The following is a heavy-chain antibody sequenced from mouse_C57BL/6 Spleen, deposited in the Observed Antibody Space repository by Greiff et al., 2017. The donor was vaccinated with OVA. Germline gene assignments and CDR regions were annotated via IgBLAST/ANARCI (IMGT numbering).Heavy chain of an antibody. V-gene: IGHV3-6*01. J-gene: IGHJ2*01. CDR3: ASQLRYYFDY. D-gene: IGHD1-1*01. CDR1: GYSITSGYY. CDR2: ISYDGSN. Sequence: ESGPGLVKPSQSLSLTCSVTGYSITSGYYWNWIRQFPGNKLEWMGYISYDGSNNYNPSLKNRISITRDTSKNQFFLKLNSVTTEDTATYYCASQLRYYFDYWGQGTTLTVSS.